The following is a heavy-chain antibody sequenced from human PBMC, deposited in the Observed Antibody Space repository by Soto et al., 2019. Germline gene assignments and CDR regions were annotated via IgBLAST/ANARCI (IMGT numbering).Heavy chain of an antibody. D-gene: IGHD3-3*01. V-gene: IGHV1-18*01. CDR3: ARGHTMAGATFDF. J-gene: IGHJ4*02. CDR2: ISAYNDVT. CDR1: GYTFTSYG. Sequence: QVLLVQSGAEVKKPGASLRVSCKASGYTFTSYGLSWVRQAPGHGLEWMGWISAYNDVTDYAQKFQDRVTMTTDRSTNTAYMELKNLTSADTAVYYCARGHTMAGATFDFWGQGTLVTVSS.